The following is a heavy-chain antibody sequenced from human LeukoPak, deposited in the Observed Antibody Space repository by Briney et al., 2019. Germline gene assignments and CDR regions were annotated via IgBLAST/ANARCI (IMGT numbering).Heavy chain of an antibody. CDR2: IYYSGST. V-gene: IGHV4-59*08. J-gene: IGHJ4*02. CDR3: AISEDDSSGYYSDY. Sequence: PSETLSLTCTVSAGSISSYYWSWIRQPPGNGLEWIGYIYYSGSTNYNPSLKSRVTISVDTSKNQFSLKLSSVTAADTAVYYCAISEDDSSGYYSDYWGQGTLVTVSS. CDR1: AGSISSYY. D-gene: IGHD3-22*01.